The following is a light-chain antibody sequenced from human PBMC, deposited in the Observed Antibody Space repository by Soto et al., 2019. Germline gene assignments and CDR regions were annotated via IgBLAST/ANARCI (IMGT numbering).Light chain of an antibody. CDR1: QSAPSSN. J-gene: IGKJ1*01. CDR3: QEYIQWPPGM. CDR2: GAS. Sequence: ETVLTQSPGTLSLSPGERVTLSCRTSQSAPSSNLAWYQQKPGQAPRLLIYGASSRATGIPDRFSGSGSGTEFTLTISSLQSEDFAVYYCQEYIQWPPGMFGPGTTVDIK. V-gene: IGKV3D-15*01.